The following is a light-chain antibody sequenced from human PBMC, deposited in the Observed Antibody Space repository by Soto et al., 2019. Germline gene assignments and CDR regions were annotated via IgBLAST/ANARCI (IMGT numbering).Light chain of an antibody. V-gene: IGLV2-11*01. CDR2: DVT. CDR1: SSDVGGYDS. J-gene: IGLJ1*01. CDR3: CSYLGSYSYV. Sequence: QSALTQPRSVSGSPGQSVTISCTGTSSDVGGYDSVSWYQQQPGKAPKLLIYDVTKRPSGVPNRFSGSKSGNTASLTISGLQAEDEADYYCCSYLGSYSYVFGTGTK.